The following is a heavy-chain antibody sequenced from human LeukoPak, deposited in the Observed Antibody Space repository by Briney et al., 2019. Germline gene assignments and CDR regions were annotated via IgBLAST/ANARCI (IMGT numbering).Heavy chain of an antibody. CDR2: IYASGST. Sequence: SETLSLTCTVSGGSISSGSDYWSWIRQSAGKGLEWIGRIYASGSTNYNPSLKSRVTISVDTSKNQFSLKLSSVTAADTAVYYCARSVGSECSSTSCYLRHHYYMDVWGKGTTVTVSS. J-gene: IGHJ6*03. CDR3: ARSVGSECSSTSCYLRHHYYMDV. D-gene: IGHD2-2*01. V-gene: IGHV4-61*02. CDR1: GGSISSGSDY.